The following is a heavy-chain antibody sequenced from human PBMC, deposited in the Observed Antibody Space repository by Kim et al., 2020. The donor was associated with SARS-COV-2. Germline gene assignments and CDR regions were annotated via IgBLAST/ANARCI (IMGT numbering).Heavy chain of an antibody. CDR2: ISNSGST. V-gene: IGHV4-34*01. Sequence: SETLSLTCAVYGGSYSGYYWSWIRQPPGTGLEWIGEISNSGSTNNNPSLKSRVTISVDTAKNQYSLKLSSVNAAATAVDYCAHRPGGLSFDYWCQGTLVT. D-gene: IGHD3-16*01. CDR1: GGSYSGYY. J-gene: IGHJ4*02. CDR3: AHRPGGLSFDY.